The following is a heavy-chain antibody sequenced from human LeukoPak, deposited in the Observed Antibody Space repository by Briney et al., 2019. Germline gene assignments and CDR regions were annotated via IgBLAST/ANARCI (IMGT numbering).Heavy chain of an antibody. CDR3: ARGGWQPPDY. V-gene: IGHV4-31*03. CDR1: GGSISSGGYY. Sequence: PSETLSLTCTVSGGSISSGGYYWSWIRQHPGKGLEWIGYIYYSGSTYYNPSLKSRVAISVDTSKNQFSLKLSSVTAADTAVYYCARGGWQPPDYWGQGTLVTVSS. J-gene: IGHJ4*02. D-gene: IGHD2-15*01. CDR2: IYYSGST.